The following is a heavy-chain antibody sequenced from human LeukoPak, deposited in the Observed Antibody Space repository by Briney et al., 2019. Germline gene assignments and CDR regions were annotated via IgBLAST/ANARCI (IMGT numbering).Heavy chain of an antibody. Sequence: ASVKVSCKASGDTFTGYYIHWVRQAPGQGLEWMGWIKPFSGGTNYAQKFQGRITMTRDTSISTAYMDLTRLRSDDTAVYYCARGVTGIYYYYYMDVWGKGTTVTVSS. CDR3: ARGVTGIYYYYYMDV. V-gene: IGHV1-2*02. D-gene: IGHD3-10*01. J-gene: IGHJ6*03. CDR1: GDTFTGYY. CDR2: IKPFSGGT.